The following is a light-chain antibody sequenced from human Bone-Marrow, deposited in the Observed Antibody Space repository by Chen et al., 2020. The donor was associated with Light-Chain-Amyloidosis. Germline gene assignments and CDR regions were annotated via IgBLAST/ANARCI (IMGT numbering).Light chain of an antibody. V-gene: IGLV6-57*01. J-gene: IGLJ3*02. Sequence: NFMLTQPHSVSESPGKTVIISCTRSSGSIATNYMQWYQQRPGSSPTTGIYEDDQRPSGVPDPFSGAIDRFSNSVSLTISGMKTEDEADYDCQSYQGSSQGVFGRGTKLTV. CDR2: EDD. CDR1: SGSIATNY. CDR3: QSYQGSSQGV.